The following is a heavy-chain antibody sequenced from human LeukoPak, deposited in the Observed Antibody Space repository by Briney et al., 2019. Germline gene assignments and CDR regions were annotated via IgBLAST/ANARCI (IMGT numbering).Heavy chain of an antibody. J-gene: IGHJ4*02. V-gene: IGHV3-21*04. Sequence: GGSLRLSCGASGFTFSSYTMNWVRQAPGKGLEWLSSIRSSSSIIYYADSVRGRFTISRDNAKNSLYLQMNSLRAEDTAMYYCARVESTEGSRCFREFDSWGQGTLVTVSS. CDR2: IRSSSSII. CDR3: ARVESTEGSRCFREFDS. CDR1: GFTFSSYT. D-gene: IGHD6-13*01.